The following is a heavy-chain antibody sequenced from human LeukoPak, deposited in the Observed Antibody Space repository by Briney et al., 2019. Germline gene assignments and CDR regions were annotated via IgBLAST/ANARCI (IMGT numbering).Heavy chain of an antibody. CDR3: ASNRYNWFDP. J-gene: IGHJ5*02. V-gene: IGHV4-59*01. CDR2: IYYSGST. D-gene: IGHD1-14*01. CDR1: GVSISSYY. Sequence: SETLSLTCTVSGVSISSYYWSWIRQPPGKGLEWIGYIYYSGSTNYNPSLKSRVTISVDTSKNQFSLKLSSVTAADTAVYYCASNRYNWFDPWGQGTLVTASS.